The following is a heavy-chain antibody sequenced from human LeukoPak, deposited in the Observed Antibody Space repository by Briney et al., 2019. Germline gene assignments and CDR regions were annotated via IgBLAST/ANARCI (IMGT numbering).Heavy chain of an antibody. CDR3: ARVIGPVSGYSSEIDAFDI. J-gene: IGHJ3*02. Sequence: PGGSLRLSCAASGFTFSSYAMHWVRQAPGKGLEWVAVISYDGSNKYYADSVKGRFTISRDNSKNTLYLQMNSLRAEDTAVYYCARVIGPVSGYSSEIDAFDIWGQGTMVTVSS. D-gene: IGHD6-19*01. CDR1: GFTFSSYA. V-gene: IGHV3-30-3*01. CDR2: ISYDGSNK.